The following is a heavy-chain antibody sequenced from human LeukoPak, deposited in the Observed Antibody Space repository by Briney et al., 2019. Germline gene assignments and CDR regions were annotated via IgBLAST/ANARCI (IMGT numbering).Heavy chain of an antibody. Sequence: GGSLRLSCAASGFTFYNHAMAWVRQSPGNGLESVSSIINTGTATYYADSVKGRFTISIDNSRNTLVLQMNSLRAEDTALYYYAKDRAYLRRGFDSWGQGTLVTVSS. CDR2: IINTGTAT. CDR3: AKDRAYLRRGFDS. V-gene: IGHV3-23*01. D-gene: IGHD3-10*02. J-gene: IGHJ4*02. CDR1: GFTFYNHA.